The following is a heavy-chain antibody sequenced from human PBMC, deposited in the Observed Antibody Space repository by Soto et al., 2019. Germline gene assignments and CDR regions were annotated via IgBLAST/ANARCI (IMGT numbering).Heavy chain of an antibody. V-gene: IGHV1-24*01. CDR1: GYTLTESS. D-gene: IGHD6-13*01. J-gene: IGHJ6*02. CDR2: FDPEDGET. CDR3: ATARYSSSWYTYYYGMDV. Sequence: ASVKVSCKVSGYTLTESSMHWVRQAPGKGLEWMGGFDPEDGETIYAQKFQGRLTMTEDTSTDTAYMELSSLRSEDTAVYYCATARYSSSWYTYYYGMDVWGQGTTVTVSS.